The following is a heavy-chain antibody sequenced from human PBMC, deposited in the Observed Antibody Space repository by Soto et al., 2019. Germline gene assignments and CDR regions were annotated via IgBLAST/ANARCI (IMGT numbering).Heavy chain of an antibody. CDR3: ARDFLVPAAMSLDRYYYYGMDV. CDR1: GFTVSSNY. D-gene: IGHD2-2*01. J-gene: IGHJ6*02. V-gene: IGHV3-66*01. CDR2: IYSGGST. Sequence: PGGSLSLSCAPSGFTVSSNYMSWVRQAPGKGLDWASVIYSGGSTYYADSVKGRFTISRDNSKNTLYLQMNSLRAEDTAVYYCARDFLVPAAMSLDRYYYYGMDVWGQGTTVTVSS.